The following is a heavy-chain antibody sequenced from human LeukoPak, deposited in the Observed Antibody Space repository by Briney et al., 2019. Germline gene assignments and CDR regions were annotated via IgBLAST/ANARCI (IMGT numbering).Heavy chain of an antibody. D-gene: IGHD6-13*01. CDR2: IYYSGST. Sequence: PSETLSLTCTVSGGSISSYYWSWIRQPPGKGLEWIGYIYYSGSTDYNPSLKSRVTISVDTSKNQFSLKLSSVTAADTAVYYCARVAQQQLVRYFDYWGQGTLVTVSS. J-gene: IGHJ4*02. V-gene: IGHV4-59*01. CDR3: ARVAQQQLVRYFDY. CDR1: GGSISSYY.